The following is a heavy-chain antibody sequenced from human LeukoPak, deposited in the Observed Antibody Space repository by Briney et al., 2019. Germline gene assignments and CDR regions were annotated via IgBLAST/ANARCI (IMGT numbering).Heavy chain of an antibody. D-gene: IGHD2-2*01. CDR1: GFTFSSYG. Sequence: PGGSLRLSCAASGFTFSSYGMSWVRQAPGKGLEWVSAISGSGGSTYYADSVKGRFTISRDNSKNTLYLQMNSLRAEDTAVYYCAKRTPHCSSTSCYEYYYYMDVWGKGTTVTISS. V-gene: IGHV3-23*01. J-gene: IGHJ6*03. CDR3: AKRTPHCSSTSCYEYYYYMDV. CDR2: ISGSGGST.